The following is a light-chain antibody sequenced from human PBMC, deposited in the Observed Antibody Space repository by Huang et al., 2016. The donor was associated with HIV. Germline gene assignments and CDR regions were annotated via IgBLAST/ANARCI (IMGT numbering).Light chain of an antibody. CDR1: QSVSHY. Sequence: IVLTQTQASLSLSAGERATLPCRASQSVSHYLAWYQHKPGQPPRLLIYGASRRATDIPARFNGSGSGTDFTLTISSLEAEDSALYYCQESDTWPRLTLGGGTKVEIK. V-gene: IGKV3-11*01. CDR2: GAS. J-gene: IGKJ4*01. CDR3: QESDTWPRLT.